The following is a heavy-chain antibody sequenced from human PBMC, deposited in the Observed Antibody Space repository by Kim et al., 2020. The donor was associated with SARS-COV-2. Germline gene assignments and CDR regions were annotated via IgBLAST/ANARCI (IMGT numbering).Heavy chain of an antibody. V-gene: IGHV3-53*03. D-gene: IGHD3-10*01. CDR2: AYSSSRM. Sequence: GWSLRLSCAASGFTASSQYMSWVRQAPGKGLEWVSIAYSSSRMFYADSVKGRFTISGDSSRNTVYLQMNSLRADDTAAYYCARVRVTNKQSLVRGVLHA. CDR1: GFTASSQY. CDR3: ARVRVTNKQSLVRGVLHA. J-gene: IGHJ3*01.